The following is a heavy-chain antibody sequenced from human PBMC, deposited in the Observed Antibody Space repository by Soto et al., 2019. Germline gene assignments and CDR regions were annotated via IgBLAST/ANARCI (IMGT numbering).Heavy chain of an antibody. J-gene: IGHJ4*02. CDR3: ARKEGSGWYNFDY. Sequence: SETLSLTCAVSVGFISSTNWWSWVRQPPGKGLEWIGEISHTGSTNYNPSLKSRITMSVDKSKNQFSLKLTSVSTADTAVYYCARKEGSGWYNFDYWGQGTLVTVSS. CDR1: VGFISSTNW. D-gene: IGHD6-19*01. V-gene: IGHV4-4*02. CDR2: ISHTGST.